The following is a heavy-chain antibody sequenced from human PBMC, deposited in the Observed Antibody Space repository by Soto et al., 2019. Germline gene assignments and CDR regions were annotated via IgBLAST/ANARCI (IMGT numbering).Heavy chain of an antibody. CDR1: GYTFTSYG. CDR3: ARVPYFPIWFGEFIQEEVQDDWFDP. Sequence: ASVKVSCKASGYTFTSYGISWVRQAPGQGLEWMGWISAYNGNTNYAQKLQGRVTMTTDTSTSTAYMELRSLRSDDTAVYYCARVPYFPIWFGEFIQEEVQDDWFDPWGQGTLVTVSS. V-gene: IGHV1-18*01. J-gene: IGHJ5*02. CDR2: ISAYNGNT. D-gene: IGHD3-10*01.